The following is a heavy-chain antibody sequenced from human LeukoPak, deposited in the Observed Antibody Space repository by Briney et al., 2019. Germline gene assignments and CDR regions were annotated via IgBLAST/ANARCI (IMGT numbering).Heavy chain of an antibody. D-gene: IGHD3-10*01. J-gene: IGHJ4*02. Sequence: SETPSLTCTVSGGSISSYYWSWIRQPPGKGLEWIGYIYYSGSTNYNPSLKSRVTISVDTSKNQFSLKLSSVTAADTAVYYCAKLFGDRYGSGLIDYWGQGALVTVSS. CDR3: AKLFGDRYGSGLIDY. CDR1: GGSISSYY. V-gene: IGHV4-59*01. CDR2: IYYSGST.